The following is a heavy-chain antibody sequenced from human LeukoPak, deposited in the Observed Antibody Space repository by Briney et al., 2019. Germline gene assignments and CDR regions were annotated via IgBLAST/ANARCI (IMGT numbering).Heavy chain of an antibody. V-gene: IGHV3-30*02. CDR3: ARAFYDFLTGYPAYFDY. CDR1: GFTFSSYG. J-gene: IGHJ4*02. CDR2: IRYDGSKK. Sequence: GGSLRLSCAASGFTFSSYGMHWVRQAPGKGLEWVAFIRYDGSKKYYADSVKGRFTISRDNSKNSLYLQMNSLRAEDTAVYYCARAFYDFLTGYPAYFDYWGQGTLVTVSS. D-gene: IGHD3-9*01.